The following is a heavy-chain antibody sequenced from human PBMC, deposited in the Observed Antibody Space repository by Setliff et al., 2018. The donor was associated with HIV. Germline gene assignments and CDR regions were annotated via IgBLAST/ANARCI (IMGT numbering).Heavy chain of an antibody. Sequence: GGSLRLSCAASGFTFSSYWMSWVRQAPGKGLEWVANIKQDGSEKYYVDSGKGRFTISRDNAKNSLYLQMNSLRAEDTAVYYCASHFGYCSSTSCEGYWGQGALVTVS. CDR1: GFTFSSYW. V-gene: IGHV3-7*05. CDR2: IKQDGSEK. CDR3: ASHFGYCSSTSCEGY. J-gene: IGHJ4*02. D-gene: IGHD2-2*01.